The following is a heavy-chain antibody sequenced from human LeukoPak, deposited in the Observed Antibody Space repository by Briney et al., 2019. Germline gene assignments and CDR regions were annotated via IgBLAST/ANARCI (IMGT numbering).Heavy chain of an antibody. CDR1: GGSISSGDYY. CDR2: FYYSGST. J-gene: IGHJ6*02. V-gene: IGHV4-30-4*01. D-gene: IGHD1-26*01. CDR3: ARDTSSRYSGSYYYYGMDV. Sequence: PSETLSLTCTVSGGSISSGDYYWSWIRQPPGKGLEWIGYFYYSGSTYYNPSHKSRVTISVDTSKNQFSLKLSSVTAADTAVYYCARDTSSRYSGSYYYYGMDVWGQGTTVTVSS.